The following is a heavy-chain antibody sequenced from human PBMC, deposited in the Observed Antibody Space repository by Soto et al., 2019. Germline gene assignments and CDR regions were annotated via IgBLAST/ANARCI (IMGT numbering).Heavy chain of an antibody. CDR3: ARGRYDYVLGSYRLNWFLP. V-gene: IGHV4-34*01. CDR2: INHSGST. CDR1: GGSFSGYY. D-gene: IGHD3-16*02. J-gene: IGHJ5*02. Sequence: PSETVSLTCAVYGGSFSGYYWSWIRQPPGKGLEWIGEINHSGSTNYNPSLKSRVTISVDTSKNQFSLKLSSVTAADTAVYYCARGRYDYVLGSYRLNWFLPWCPGTRVTVSS.